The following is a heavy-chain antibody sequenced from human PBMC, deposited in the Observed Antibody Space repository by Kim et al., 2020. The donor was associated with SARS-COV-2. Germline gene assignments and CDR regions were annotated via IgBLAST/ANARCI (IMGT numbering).Heavy chain of an antibody. CDR2: VYETDAT. D-gene: IGHD3-22*01. CDR1: NVPVGGNGYY. V-gene: IGHV4-31*03. CDR3: ASSGNYFDSSGRGGITFGI. Sequence: SETLSLTCTVSNVPVGGNGYYWSWLRHHPGKGLEWIGYVYETDATNYNPSLRRRVSISVDSSKTQFSLKLTSVTAADTAIYFCASSGNYFDSSGRGGITFGIWGQGTKVTVSS. J-gene: IGHJ3*02.